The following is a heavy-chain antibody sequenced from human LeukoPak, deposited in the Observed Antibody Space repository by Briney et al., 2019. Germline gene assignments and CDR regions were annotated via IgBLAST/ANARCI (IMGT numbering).Heavy chain of an antibody. J-gene: IGHJ2*01. Sequence: SQTLSLACAISGDIVSINSATCNWIRQSPSRGLEWLGRTYCRSKWDNDYAVSVKSRITINPDTSKNQFSLQLNSVTPEDTAVYYCARGLYRYFDLWGRGTLVTVSS. V-gene: IGHV6-1*01. CDR2: TYCRSKWDN. CDR1: GDIVSINSAT. CDR3: ARGLYRYFDL.